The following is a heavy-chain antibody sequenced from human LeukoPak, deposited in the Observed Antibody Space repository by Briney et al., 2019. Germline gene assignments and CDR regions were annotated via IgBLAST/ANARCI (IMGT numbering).Heavy chain of an antibody. V-gene: IGHV3-30*18. CDR2: ISYDGSNK. D-gene: IGHD6-19*01. Sequence: GGSLRLSCAASGFSLSRYGMHWVRQAPGKGLEWVAVISYDGSNKYYADSVKGRFTISRDNSKNTLYLQMNSLRAEDTAIYYCAKDYRSSGWDYYYGMDVWGQGTTVTVSS. CDR1: GFSLSRYG. CDR3: AKDYRSSGWDYYYGMDV. J-gene: IGHJ6*02.